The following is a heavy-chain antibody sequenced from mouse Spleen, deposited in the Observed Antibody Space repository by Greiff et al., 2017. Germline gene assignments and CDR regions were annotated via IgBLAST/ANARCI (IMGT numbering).Heavy chain of an antibody. CDR2: ISSGGSYT. Sequence: EVKLVESGGGLVKPGGSLKLSCAASGFTFSSYAMSWVRQTPEKRLEWVATISSGGSYTYYPDSVKGRFTISRDNAKNTLYLQMSSLRSEDTAMYYCARGHDGYSAWFAYWGQGTLVTVSA. D-gene: IGHD2-3*01. CDR3: ARGHDGYSAWFAY. J-gene: IGHJ3*01. CDR1: GFTFSSYA. V-gene: IGHV5-9-3*01.